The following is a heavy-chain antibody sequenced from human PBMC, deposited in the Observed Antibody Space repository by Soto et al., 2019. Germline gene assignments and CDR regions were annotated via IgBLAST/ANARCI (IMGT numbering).Heavy chain of an antibody. V-gene: IGHV1-3*01. J-gene: IGHJ4*02. D-gene: IGHD6-13*01. CDR1: GYTFTSYA. CDR3: ARAHRVYRLTGIAAAGTWPPDY. Sequence: ASVKVSCKASGYTFTSYAMHWVRQAPGQRLEWMGWINAGNGNTKYSQKFQGRVTITRDTSASTAYMELGSLRSEDTAVYYCARAHRVYRLTGIAAAGTWPPDYWGQGTLVTVSS. CDR2: INAGNGNT.